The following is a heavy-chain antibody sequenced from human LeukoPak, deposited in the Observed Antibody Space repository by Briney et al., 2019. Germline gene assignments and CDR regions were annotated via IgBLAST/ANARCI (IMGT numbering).Heavy chain of an antibody. V-gene: IGHV3-33*01. J-gene: IGHJ4*02. CDR3: ARDETPTNGYDSYDF. CDR1: GFTLRSHA. Sequence: GGSLRLSCAASGFTLRSHAMHWVRQSPGKGLEWVAQIWYDGSNKYYADSVKGRFSVSRDNSKNTLYLQMNSLRAEDTAVYYCARDETPTNGYDSYDFWGQGTLVTVST. D-gene: IGHD5-12*01. CDR2: IWYDGSNK.